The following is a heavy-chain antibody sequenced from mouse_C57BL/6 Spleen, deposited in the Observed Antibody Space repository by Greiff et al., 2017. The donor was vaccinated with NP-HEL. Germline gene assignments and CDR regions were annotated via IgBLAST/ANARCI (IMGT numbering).Heavy chain of an antibody. D-gene: IGHD2-5*01. V-gene: IGHV1-7*01. CDR1: GYTFTSYW. CDR2: INPSSGYT. J-gene: IGHJ4*01. CDR3: ARSSNYDLSLYAMDY. Sequence: QVQLKESGAELVKPGASVKLSCKASGYTFTSYWMHLVKQRPGQGLEWIGYINPSSGYTKYNQKFKDKATLTADKSSSTAYMQLSSLTYEDSAVYYCARSSNYDLSLYAMDYWGQGTSVTVSS.